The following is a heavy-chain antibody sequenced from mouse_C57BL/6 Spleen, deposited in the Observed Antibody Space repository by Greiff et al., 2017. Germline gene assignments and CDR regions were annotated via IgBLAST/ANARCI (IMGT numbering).Heavy chain of an antibody. CDR2: IYPGNSDT. CDR1: GYTFTSYW. CDR3: TRQDYYGSSYYFDY. V-gene: IGHV1-5*01. J-gene: IGHJ2*01. Sequence: VQLQQSGTVLARPGASVKMSCKTSGYTFTSYWMHWVKQRPGQGLEWIGAIYPGNSDTSSNQKFKGKAKLTAVTSASTAYMELSSLTNEDSAVYYCTRQDYYGSSYYFDYWGQGTTLTVSS. D-gene: IGHD1-1*01.